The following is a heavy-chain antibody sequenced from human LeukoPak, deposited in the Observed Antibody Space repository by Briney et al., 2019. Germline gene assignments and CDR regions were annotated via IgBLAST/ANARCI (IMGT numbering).Heavy chain of an antibody. D-gene: IGHD3-3*01. Sequence: SETLSLTCTVSGGSISSYYWSWIRQPPGKGLEWIGYIYYSGSTNYNPSLKSRVTISVDTSKNQFSLKLSSVTAADTAVYYCARPSWVFGWLADYWGQETLVTVSS. CDR1: GGSISSYY. CDR3: ARPSWVFGWLADY. CDR2: IYYSGST. V-gene: IGHV4-59*01. J-gene: IGHJ4*02.